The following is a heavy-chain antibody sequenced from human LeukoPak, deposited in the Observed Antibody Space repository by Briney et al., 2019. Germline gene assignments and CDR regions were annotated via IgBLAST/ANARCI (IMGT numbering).Heavy chain of an antibody. CDR3: ARARYCSSTSCYGSSYFQH. Sequence: PSETLSLTCAVSDDSFSSHYWTWIRQPPGKGLEWIGEINHSGSTNYNPSLKSRVTISVDTSKNLFSLKLSSVTAADTAVYYCARARYCSSTSCYGSSYFQHWGQGTLVTVSS. J-gene: IGHJ1*01. V-gene: IGHV4-34*01. CDR2: INHSGST. D-gene: IGHD2-2*01. CDR1: DDSFSSHY.